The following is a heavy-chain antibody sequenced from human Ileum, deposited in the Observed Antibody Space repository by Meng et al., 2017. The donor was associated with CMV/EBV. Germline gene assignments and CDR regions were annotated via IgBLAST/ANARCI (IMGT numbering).Heavy chain of an antibody. Sequence: QVQLHESGPGVVKPSETLSLTCTVSGDSIKFNTHFWAWIRQPPGQGLEWIGTINYSGSTYYNPSLRSRVTLSVDTSKNQFSLKLSYVTAADTAMYYCARDMTNRWFYYWGHGILVTVSS. CDR1: GDSIKFNTHF. CDR2: INYSGST. J-gene: IGHJ4*01. CDR3: ARDMTNRWFYY. V-gene: IGHV4-39*07. D-gene: IGHD4-11*01.